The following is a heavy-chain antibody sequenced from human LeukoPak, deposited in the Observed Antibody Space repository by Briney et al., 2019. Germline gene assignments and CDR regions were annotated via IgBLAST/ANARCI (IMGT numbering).Heavy chain of an antibody. CDR2: INPSGGST. D-gene: IGHD1-26*01. CDR3: ASSQEPHQVDY. Sequence: ASVKFSCKASGYXFTSYYIHWVRQAPGQGLEWRGIINPSGGSTSYAQKFQGRVTMTRDTSTSTVYMELSSLRSEDTAVYYCASSQEPHQVDYWGQGTLVTVSS. J-gene: IGHJ4*02. CDR1: GYXFTSYY. V-gene: IGHV1-46*01.